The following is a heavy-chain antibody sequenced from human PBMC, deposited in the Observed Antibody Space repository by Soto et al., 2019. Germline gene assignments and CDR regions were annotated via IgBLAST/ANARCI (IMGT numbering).Heavy chain of an antibody. Sequence: ASVKVSCKPSGYTFTDYYLHWVRQAPGQGLEWMGWISPKSGDTKYAQNFQGRVTMTRDTSIRAAYMELSSLTSDDTAVYYCAKLAYYHYAMDVWGQGTTVTVSS. V-gene: IGHV1-2*02. CDR2: ISPKSGDT. CDR1: GYTFTDYY. J-gene: IGHJ6*02. CDR3: AKLAYYHYAMDV.